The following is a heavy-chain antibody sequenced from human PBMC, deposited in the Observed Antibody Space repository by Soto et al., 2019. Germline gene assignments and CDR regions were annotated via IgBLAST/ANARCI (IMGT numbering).Heavy chain of an antibody. D-gene: IGHD2-15*01. V-gene: IGHV3-72*01. Sequence: EVQLVESGGGLVQPGGSLRLSCAASGFTFSAHFMDWVRQAPGKGLEWVGRSRSKADSYTTQYAVAVKGRFNISRDDSRILRDLRMSSLESEDSGVYYCARGGAPCRGHYCYSDYWGQGTLVAVSS. CDR2: SRSKADSYTT. J-gene: IGHJ4*02. CDR3: ARGGAPCRGHYCYSDY. CDR1: GFTFSAHF.